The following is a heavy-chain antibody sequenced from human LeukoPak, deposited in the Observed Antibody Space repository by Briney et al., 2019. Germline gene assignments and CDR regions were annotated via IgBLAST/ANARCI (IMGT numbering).Heavy chain of an antibody. CDR1: GFTFDNYA. CDR3: AKDVWFGVLYGMDV. J-gene: IGHJ6*02. D-gene: IGHD3-10*01. CDR2: ISWNSGSI. Sequence: GGSLRLSCAASGFTFDNYAMHWVRQAPGKGLEWVSGISWNSGSIGYADSVKGRFTISRDNAKNSLYLQMNSLRAEDTALYYCAKDVWFGVLYGMDVWGQGTTVTVSS. V-gene: IGHV3-9*01.